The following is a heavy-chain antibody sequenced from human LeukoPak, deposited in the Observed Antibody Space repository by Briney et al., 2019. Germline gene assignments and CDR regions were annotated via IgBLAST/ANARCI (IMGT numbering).Heavy chain of an antibody. V-gene: IGHV3-33*01. D-gene: IGHD3-10*01. CDR2: IWYDGSNK. CDR3: ARDLAWFGELIFDY. CDR1: GFTFSTYG. Sequence: GGSLRLSCAASGFTFSTYGMHWVRQAPGKGLEWVAVIWYDGSNKYHADSVKGRFTISRDNSKNTLYLQMNSLRAEDTAVYYCARDLAWFGELIFDYWGQGTLVTVSS. J-gene: IGHJ4*02.